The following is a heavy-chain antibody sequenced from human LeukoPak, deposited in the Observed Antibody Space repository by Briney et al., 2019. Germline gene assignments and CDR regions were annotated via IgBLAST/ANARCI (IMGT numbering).Heavy chain of an antibody. Sequence: GSLRLSCAASGLTVSSNYMSWIRQPPGKGLEWIGYIYYSGSTNYNPSLKSRVTISVDTSKNQFSLKLSSVTAADTAVYYCARSYSSGWSGVSYGMDVWGQGTTVTVSS. D-gene: IGHD6-19*01. V-gene: IGHV4-59*02. CDR2: IYYSGST. CDR3: ARSYSSGWSGVSYGMDV. CDR1: GLTVSSNY. J-gene: IGHJ6*02.